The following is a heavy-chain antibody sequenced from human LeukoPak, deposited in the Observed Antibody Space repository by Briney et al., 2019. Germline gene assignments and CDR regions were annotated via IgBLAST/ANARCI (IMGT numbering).Heavy chain of an antibody. J-gene: IGHJ3*02. CDR3: ARSNYVWGSYRPRQSDAFDI. D-gene: IGHD3-16*02. Sequence: PSETLSLTCTVAGGSINSNYWGWIRQPPGKGLEWIGYIYYSGTTKYNPSVKSRVTMSVDTSKNQFSLKLSSVTASDTAVYYCARSNYVWGSYRPRQSDAFDIWGQGTMVTVSS. V-gene: IGHV4-59*12. CDR2: IYYSGTT. CDR1: GGSINSNY.